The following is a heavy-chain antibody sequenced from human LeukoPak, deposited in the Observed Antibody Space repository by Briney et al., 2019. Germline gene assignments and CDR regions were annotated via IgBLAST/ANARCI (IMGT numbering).Heavy chain of an antibody. J-gene: IGHJ4*02. CDR3: AREAIRDGYQTDY. Sequence: SVKVSCKASGGTFSSYAISWVRQAPGQGLEWMGGIIPIFGTANYAQKFQGRVTITADKSTSTAYMELSSLRSEDTAVYYCAREAIRDGYQTDYWGQGTLVTVSS. CDR1: GGTFSSYA. D-gene: IGHD5-24*01. V-gene: IGHV1-69*06. CDR2: IIPIFGTA.